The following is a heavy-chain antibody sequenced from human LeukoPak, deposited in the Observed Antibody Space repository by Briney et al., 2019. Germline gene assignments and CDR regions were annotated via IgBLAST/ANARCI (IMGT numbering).Heavy chain of an antibody. Sequence: ASVKVSCKASGYTFTGYYMHWVRQAPGQGLEWMGWINPNSGGTNYAQKFQGRVAMTRDTSISTAYMDLSRLRSDDTAVYYCASGFMGYDRSGYYDDAFDIWGQGTMVTVSS. CDR2: INPNSGGT. J-gene: IGHJ3*02. CDR3: ASGFMGYDRSGYYDDAFDI. V-gene: IGHV1-2*02. CDR1: GYTFTGYY. D-gene: IGHD3-22*01.